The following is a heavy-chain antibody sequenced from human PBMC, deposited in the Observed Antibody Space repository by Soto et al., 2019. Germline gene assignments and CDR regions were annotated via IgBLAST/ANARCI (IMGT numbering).Heavy chain of an antibody. D-gene: IGHD5-18*01. CDR1: GYTFYSHS. J-gene: IGHJ6*02. CDR3: ARCIQQDYYYGMDV. V-gene: IGHV1-18*01. Sequence: ASVKVSCKASGYTFYSHSISWVRQAPGQGLEWMGRISADNGNTKYAQKFRGRVTMTTDTSTSTVYMELRNLRSDDTAVYYCARCIQQDYYYGMDVWGQGTTVTRLL. CDR2: ISADNGNT.